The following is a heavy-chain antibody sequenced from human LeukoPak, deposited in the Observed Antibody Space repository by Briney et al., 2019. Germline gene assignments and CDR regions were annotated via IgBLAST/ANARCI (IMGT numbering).Heavy chain of an antibody. D-gene: IGHD3-22*01. CDR3: ASLPPRYYYDSSGYYGLVY. Sequence: GASVKVSCKVSGYTLTELSMHWVRQAPGKGLEWMGGFDPEDGETINAQKFQGRVTMTEDTSTDTAYMELSSLRSEDTAVYYCASLPPRYYYDSSGYYGLVYWGQGTLVTVSS. J-gene: IGHJ4*02. CDR1: GYTLTELS. CDR2: FDPEDGET. V-gene: IGHV1-24*01.